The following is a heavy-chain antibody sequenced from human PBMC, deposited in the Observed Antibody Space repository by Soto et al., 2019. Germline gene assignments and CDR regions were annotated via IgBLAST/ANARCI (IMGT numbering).Heavy chain of an antibody. CDR2: INHSGST. Sequence: SETLSLTCAFYGGSFSGYYWSCIRQPPGNGLEWIGEINHSGSTNYNPSLKSRVTISVDTSKNQFSLKLSSVTAADTAVYYCASGPYYYDSSGYYPFDYWGQGTLVTVSS. CDR3: ASGPYYYDSSGYYPFDY. CDR1: GGSFSGYY. V-gene: IGHV4-34*01. D-gene: IGHD3-22*01. J-gene: IGHJ4*02.